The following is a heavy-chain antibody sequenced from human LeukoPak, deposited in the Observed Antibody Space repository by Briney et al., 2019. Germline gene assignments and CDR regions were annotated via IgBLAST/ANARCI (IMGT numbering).Heavy chain of an antibody. J-gene: IGHJ4*02. V-gene: IGHV3-33*01. CDR1: GFTFSSYG. CDR3: ARGRHDSSGYFPNYFDY. D-gene: IGHD3-22*01. CDR2: IWYDGSNK. Sequence: GGSLRLSCAASGFTFSSYGIHWVRQAPGKGLEWVAVIWYDGSNKYYADSVKGRFTISRDNSKNTLCLQMNSLRAEDTAVYYCARGRHDSSGYFPNYFDYWGQGTLVTVSS.